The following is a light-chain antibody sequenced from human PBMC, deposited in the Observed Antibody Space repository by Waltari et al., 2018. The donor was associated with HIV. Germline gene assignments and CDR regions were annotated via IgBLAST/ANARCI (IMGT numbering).Light chain of an antibody. CDR2: SNN. Sequence: QSVLTQPPSASGTPGQRVTISCSGSSSNIGSNTVHWYQQLPGTAPKLLTYSNNQRPSGVPDRFSGSKSGTSASLAISGLQSEDEADYYCAAWDDSLNAVVFGGGTKLTVL. CDR3: AAWDDSLNAVV. J-gene: IGLJ2*01. CDR1: SSNIGSNT. V-gene: IGLV1-44*01.